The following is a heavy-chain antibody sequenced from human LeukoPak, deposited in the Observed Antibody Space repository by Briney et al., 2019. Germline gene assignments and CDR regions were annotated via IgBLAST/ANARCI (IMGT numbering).Heavy chain of an antibody. CDR2: IKSKTDGGTT. Sequence: KPGGSLRLSCAASGFTFSNAWMSWVRQAPGKGLEWVGRIKSKTDGGTTDYAAPVKGRFTISRDDSKNTLYLQMNSLKTEDTAVYYCTTLHVGYCSSTSCYPYYYYYYYMDVWGKGTTVTVSS. CDR3: TTLHVGYCSSTSCYPYYYYYYYMDV. V-gene: IGHV3-15*01. CDR1: GFTFSNAW. D-gene: IGHD2-2*01. J-gene: IGHJ6*03.